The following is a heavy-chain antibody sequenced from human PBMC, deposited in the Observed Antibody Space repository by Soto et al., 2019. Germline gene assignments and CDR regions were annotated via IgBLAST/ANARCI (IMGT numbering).Heavy chain of an antibody. Sequence: EAQVVESGGGLVKPGGSLRRSCVVSGFSFNSAWMIWYRQAPGKGLEWVGRIKSKADGETTDYAAPVKGRFAISRDDSKDTVYLQMNSLKTEDTAMYYCIVDVPNGGVYVPIDHWGQGTLVTVSS. V-gene: IGHV3-15*01. CDR2: IKSKADGETT. D-gene: IGHD2-8*02. CDR3: IVDVPNGGVYVPIDH. J-gene: IGHJ4*02. CDR1: GFSFNSAW.